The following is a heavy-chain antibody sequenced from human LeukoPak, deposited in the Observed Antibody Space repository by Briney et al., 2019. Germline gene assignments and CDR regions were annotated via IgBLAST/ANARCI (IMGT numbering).Heavy chain of an antibody. V-gene: IGHV4-59*01. CDR3: ARGIAAAGQFRFDY. Sequence: SETLSLTCAVSGGSISSSYWNWIRQPPGRGLEWIGYIYYSGSTNYSPSLKSRVTISVDTSKSQFSLRLSSVTAADTAVYYCARGIAAAGQFRFDYWGQGTLVTVSS. CDR1: GGSISSSY. J-gene: IGHJ4*02. CDR2: IYYSGST. D-gene: IGHD6-13*01.